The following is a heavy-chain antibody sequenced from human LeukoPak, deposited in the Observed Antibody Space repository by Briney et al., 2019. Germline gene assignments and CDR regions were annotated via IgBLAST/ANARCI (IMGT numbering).Heavy chain of an antibody. CDR1: GYTFTSYD. CDR3: AGHREPDFFDY. J-gene: IGHJ4*02. Sequence: ASVKVSCKASGYTFTSYDINWVRQATGQGLEWMGWMNPNSGNTGYAQKFQGRVTITTDESTSTAYMELSSLRSEDTAVYYCAGHREPDFFDYWGQGTLVTVSS. V-gene: IGHV1-8*01. CDR2: MNPNSGNT. D-gene: IGHD1-14*01.